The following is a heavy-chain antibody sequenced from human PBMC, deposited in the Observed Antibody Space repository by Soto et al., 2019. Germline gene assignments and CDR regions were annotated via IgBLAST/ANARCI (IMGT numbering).Heavy chain of an antibody. CDR1: GFTFSSFT. CDR2: ISGGSDNT. Sequence: VQLLESGGGLVQPGGSLRLSCAASGFTFSSFTMSWVRQAPGKGLEWVSAISGGSDNTYYANSVRGRFTISRDNSKNTLYLQMNSLRAEDTAVYYCAKESPNLSAFVYLDYWGQGTLVTVSS. D-gene: IGHD1-26*01. J-gene: IGHJ4*02. CDR3: AKESPNLSAFVYLDY. V-gene: IGHV3-23*01.